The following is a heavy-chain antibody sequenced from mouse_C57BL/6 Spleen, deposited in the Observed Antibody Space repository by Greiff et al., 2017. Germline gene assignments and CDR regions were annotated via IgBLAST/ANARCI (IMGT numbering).Heavy chain of an antibody. V-gene: IGHV1-4*01. J-gene: IGHJ2*01. Sequence: QVQLKQSGAELARPGASVKMSCKASGYTFTSYTMHWVKQRPGQGLEWIGYINPSSGYTKYNQKFKDKATLTADKSSSTAYMQLSSLTSEDSAVYYCARSRTGRPYFDYWGQGTTLTVSS. CDR1: GYTFTSYT. D-gene: IGHD4-1*01. CDR2: INPSSGYT. CDR3: ARSRTGRPYFDY.